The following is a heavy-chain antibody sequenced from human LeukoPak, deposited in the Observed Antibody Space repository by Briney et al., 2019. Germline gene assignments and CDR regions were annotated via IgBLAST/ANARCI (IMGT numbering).Heavy chain of an antibody. CDR3: ARDSCSSTSCYRVRFDP. CDR1: GYTFTSYG. J-gene: IGHJ5*02. Sequence: ASVKVSCKASGYTFTSYGISWVRQAPGQGLEWMGWISAYNGNTNYAQKLQGRVTMTTDTSTSTAYMELRSLRSDDTAVYYCARDSCSSTSCYRVRFDPWAREPWSPSPQ. D-gene: IGHD2-2*02. CDR2: ISAYNGNT. V-gene: IGHV1-18*01.